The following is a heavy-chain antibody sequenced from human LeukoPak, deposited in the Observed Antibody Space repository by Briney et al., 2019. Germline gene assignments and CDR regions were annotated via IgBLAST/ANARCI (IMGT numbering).Heavy chain of an antibody. V-gene: IGHV3-20*04. CDR3: ARNNFGPGATAFDI. CDR1: GFTLSSYE. D-gene: IGHD3-10*02. Sequence: PGGSLRLSCTASGFTLSSYEMSWIRQAPGKGLEWVSAINGNGGTTNYADSVKGRFTISRDSAKKSLHLQMNSLRAEDTALYYCARNNFGPGATAFDIWGQGTMVTVSS. J-gene: IGHJ3*02. CDR2: INGNGGTT.